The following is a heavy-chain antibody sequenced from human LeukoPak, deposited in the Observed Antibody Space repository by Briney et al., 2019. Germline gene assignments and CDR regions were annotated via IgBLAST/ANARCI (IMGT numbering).Heavy chain of an antibody. CDR2: IKQDGSEK. CDR1: GFTFSSYW. CDR3: ARDSSGSYYVRDFDY. D-gene: IGHD1-26*01. Sequence: GGALRLSCPASGFTFSSYWMSWVRQAPGKGLEWVANIKQDGSEKYYVDSVKGRFTISRDNAKNSLYLQVNSLRAEDTAVYYCARDSSGSYYVRDFDYWGQGTLVTVSS. V-gene: IGHV3-7*01. J-gene: IGHJ4*02.